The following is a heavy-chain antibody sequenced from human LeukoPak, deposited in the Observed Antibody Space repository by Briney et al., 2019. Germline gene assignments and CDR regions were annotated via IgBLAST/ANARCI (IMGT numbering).Heavy chain of an antibody. CDR2: ISPNSGDT. V-gene: IGHV1-2*02. CDR1: GYTFTGHY. D-gene: IGHD6-19*01. J-gene: IGHJ6*03. Sequence: ASVKVSCKASGYTFTGHYMNWVRQAPGQGLEWMGGISPNSGDTDYAQKFQGRVTMTRDTSISTAYMELRRLRSEDTAVYYCARAAIAVAGDYHCLYIDVWGKGTTVTASS. CDR3: ARAAIAVAGDYHCLYIDV.